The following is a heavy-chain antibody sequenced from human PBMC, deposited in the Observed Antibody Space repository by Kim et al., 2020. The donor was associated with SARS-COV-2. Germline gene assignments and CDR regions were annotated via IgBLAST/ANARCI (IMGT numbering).Heavy chain of an antibody. Sequence: SVKVSCKASGGTFSSYAISWVRQAPGQGLEWMGGIIPIFGTANYAQKFQGRVTITADESTSTAYMELSSLRYEDTAVYYCARDRVEIAVADNWFDPWGQGTLVTVSS. CDR1: GGTFSSYA. D-gene: IGHD6-19*01. CDR2: IIPIFGTA. V-gene: IGHV1-69*13. J-gene: IGHJ5*02. CDR3: ARDRVEIAVADNWFDP.